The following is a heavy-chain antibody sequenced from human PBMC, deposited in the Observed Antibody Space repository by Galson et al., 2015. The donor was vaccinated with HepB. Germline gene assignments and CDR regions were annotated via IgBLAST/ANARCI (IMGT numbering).Heavy chain of an antibody. V-gene: IGHV3-43*01. CDR1: GFTFDDYT. CDR3: AKDMAVYCGGDCFPPDY. J-gene: IGHJ4*02. D-gene: IGHD2-21*01. Sequence: SLRLSCAASGFTFDDYTMHWVRQAPGKGLEWVSLISWDGGSTYYADSVKGRFTISRDNSKNSLYLQMNSLRTEDTALYYCAKDMAVYCGGDCFPPDYWGQGTLVTVSS. CDR2: ISWDGGST.